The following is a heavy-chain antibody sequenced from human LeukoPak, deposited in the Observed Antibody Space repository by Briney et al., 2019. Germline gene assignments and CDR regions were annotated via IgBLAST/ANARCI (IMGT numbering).Heavy chain of an antibody. CDR2: IYYSGST. D-gene: IGHD3-22*01. CDR1: GGSISSYY. J-gene: IGHJ4*02. Sequence: SETLSLTCTVSGGSISSYYWSWIRQPPGKGLEWIGYIYYSGSTNYNPSLKSRVTISVDTSKNQFSLKLSSVTAADTAVYYCARAYYYDSSGYYGGIDYWGQGTLVTVSS. CDR3: ARAYYYDSSGYYGGIDY. V-gene: IGHV4-59*01.